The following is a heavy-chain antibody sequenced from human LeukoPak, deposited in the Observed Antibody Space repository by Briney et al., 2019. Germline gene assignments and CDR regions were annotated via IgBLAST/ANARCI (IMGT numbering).Heavy chain of an antibody. V-gene: IGHV3-48*04. D-gene: IGHD2-21*02. J-gene: IGHJ4*02. CDR1: GFTFSSYS. CDR2: ISSSSTI. CDR3: ARDTTLCGGDCYSDY. Sequence: GGSLRLSCAASGFTFSSYSMNWVRQAPGKGLEWVSYISSSSTIYYADSVKGRFTISRDNAKNSLYLQMNSLRAEDTAVYYCARDTTLCGGDCYSDYWGQGTLVTVSS.